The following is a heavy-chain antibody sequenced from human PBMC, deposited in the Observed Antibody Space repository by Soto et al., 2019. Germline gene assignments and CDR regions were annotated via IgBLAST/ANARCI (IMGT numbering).Heavy chain of an antibody. CDR3: ARGGYYFYMDV. CDR1: GGSISISNW. J-gene: IGHJ6*03. CDR2: IHHSGST. V-gene: IGHV4-4*02. Sequence: QVQLQESGPGLVKPSETLSLTCAVSGGSISISNWWSWVRQTPGKGLEWIGQIHHSGSTNYSPSLTSRVTISVDNSKIQFSLKMNSVTAADTAVYYCARGGYYFYMDVWGKATTVTVSS. D-gene: IGHD1-26*01.